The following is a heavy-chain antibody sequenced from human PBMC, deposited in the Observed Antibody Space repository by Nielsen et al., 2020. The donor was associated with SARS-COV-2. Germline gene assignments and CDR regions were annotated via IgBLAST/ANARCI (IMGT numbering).Heavy chain of an antibody. CDR2: ISWNSGSI. J-gene: IGHJ6*02. V-gene: IGHV3-9*01. CDR1: GFTFDDYA. Sequence: GGSLRLSCAASGFTFDDYAMHWVRQAPGKGLEWVSGISWNSGSIGYADSVKGRFTISRDNAKNSLYLQMNSLRAEDTAVYYCARGRDGSYVYGMDVWGQGTTVTVSS. D-gene: IGHD1-26*01. CDR3: ARGRDGSYVYGMDV.